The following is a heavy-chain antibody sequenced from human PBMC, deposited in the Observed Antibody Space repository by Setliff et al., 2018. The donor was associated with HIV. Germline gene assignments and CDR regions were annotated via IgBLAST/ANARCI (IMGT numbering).Heavy chain of an antibody. CDR3: TTGGWGTSSLIEKEYYYYGMDV. Sequence: GGSLRLSCEASGFLFSSFSMNWVRQAPGKRLEWVGRIKSKTDGGTTDYAAPVKGRFTISRDDSKNTLYLQMNSLKTEDTAVYYCTTGGWGTSSLIEKEYYYYGMDVWGQGTTVTVSS. J-gene: IGHJ6*02. CDR2: IKSKTDGGTT. D-gene: IGHD2-2*01. CDR1: GFLFSSFS. V-gene: IGHV3-15*01.